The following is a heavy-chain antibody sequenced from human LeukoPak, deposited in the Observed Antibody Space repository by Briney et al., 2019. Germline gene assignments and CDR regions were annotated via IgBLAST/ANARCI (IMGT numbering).Heavy chain of an antibody. CDR3: AREPHYYDSHGPFL. CDR2: INSDGSST. V-gene: IGHV3-74*01. D-gene: IGHD3-22*01. Sequence: PGGSLRLSCAASGFTFSSYWMHWVRQAPGKGLVWVSRINSDGSSTSYADSVKGRFTVSRDNAKNTLYLQMNSLRAEDTAVYYCAREPHYYDSHGPFLWGRGTLVTVSS. CDR1: GFTFSSYW. J-gene: IGHJ2*01.